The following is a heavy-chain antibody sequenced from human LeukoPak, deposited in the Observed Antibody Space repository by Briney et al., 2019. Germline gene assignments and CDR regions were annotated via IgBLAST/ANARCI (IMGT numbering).Heavy chain of an antibody. D-gene: IGHD3/OR15-3a*01. V-gene: IGHV3-33*01. CDR1: GSTFSSYG. CDR2: IWYDGSSD. J-gene: IGHJ6*03. Sequence: GGSLRLSCAASGSTFSSYGMHWVRQAPGKGLEWVALIWYDGSSDYYAHSVKGRFTISRDNSKNTLYLQMNSLRAEDTAVYYCARGTGNYFYYMAVWGKGTTVTVSS. CDR3: ARGTGNYFYYMAV.